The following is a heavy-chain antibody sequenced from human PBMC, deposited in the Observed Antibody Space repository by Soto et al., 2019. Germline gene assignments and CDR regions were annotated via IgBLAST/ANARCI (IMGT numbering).Heavy chain of an antibody. CDR3: AKSWYDFWSGYYRPNYYYYYMDV. J-gene: IGHJ6*03. V-gene: IGHV3-74*01. CDR1: GFTFSSYW. Sequence: GGSLRLSCAASGFTFSSYWMHWVRQAPGKGLVWVSRINSDGSSTSYADSVKGRFTISRDNAKNTLYLQMNSLRAEDTAVYYCAKSWYDFWSGYYRPNYYYYYMDVWGKGTTVTVSS. CDR2: INSDGSST. D-gene: IGHD3-3*01.